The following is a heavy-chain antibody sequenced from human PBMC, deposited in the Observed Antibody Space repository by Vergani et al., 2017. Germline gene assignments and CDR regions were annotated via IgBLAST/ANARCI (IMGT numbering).Heavy chain of an antibody. Sequence: QVHLVQSGAEVKKPGSSVKISCKVSGDTFTSYAISWVRQAPGQGLEWMGGSIPFVTAPTFAQTFQGRVTMTRDTSTSTVYMELSSLRSEDTAIYYCARGDYGILTGYRYWGQGTLVTVSA. CDR3: ARGDYGILTGYRY. J-gene: IGHJ4*02. D-gene: IGHD3-9*01. CDR2: SIPFVTAP. V-gene: IGHV1-69*05. CDR1: GDTFTSYA.